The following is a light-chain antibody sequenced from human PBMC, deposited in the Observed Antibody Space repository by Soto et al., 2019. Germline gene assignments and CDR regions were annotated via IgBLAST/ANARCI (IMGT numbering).Light chain of an antibody. J-gene: IGKJ2*04. CDR1: QSINNS. CDR3: QHCSVFLCI. V-gene: IGKV1-5*01. CDR2: DAS. Sequence: DIQMTQSPSTLTASVGDRVTINCRASQSINNSLAWYQQKSGSAPKLLISDASNLASVVPSRFSGSGSGTDFTLTFTSLEPDDFATYYCQHCSVFLCIFAQGTKLEIK.